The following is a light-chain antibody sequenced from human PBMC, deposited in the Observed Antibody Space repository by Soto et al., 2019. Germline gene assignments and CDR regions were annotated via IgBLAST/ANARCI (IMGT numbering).Light chain of an antibody. Sequence: QSALTQPASVSGSPGQSITISRTGTSSDIGSYNFVSWFQQHPGKAPKLMIYEVSNRPLGVSNRFSGSKSGNTASLTISGLQAEDEADYYCNSYTSSSTVLFGGGTKLTVL. CDR2: EVS. V-gene: IGLV2-14*01. CDR1: SSDIGSYNF. J-gene: IGLJ3*02. CDR3: NSYTSSSTVL.